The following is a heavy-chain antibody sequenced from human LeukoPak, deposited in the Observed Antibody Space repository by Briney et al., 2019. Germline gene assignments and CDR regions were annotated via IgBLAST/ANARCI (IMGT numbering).Heavy chain of an antibody. CDR2: ITGSGGST. CDR1: GFTVSSNY. CDR3: AKDLEVVVAATRVDY. Sequence: PGGSLRLSCAASGFTVSSNYMSWVRQAPGKGLEWVSAITGSGGSTYYADSVKGRFTISRDNSKNTLYLQMNSLRAEDTAVYYCAKDLEVVVAATRVDYWGQGTLVTVSS. V-gene: IGHV3-23*01. D-gene: IGHD2-15*01. J-gene: IGHJ4*02.